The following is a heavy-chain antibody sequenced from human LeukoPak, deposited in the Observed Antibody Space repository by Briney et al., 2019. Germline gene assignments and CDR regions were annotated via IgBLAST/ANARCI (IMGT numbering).Heavy chain of an antibody. D-gene: IGHD1-26*01. Sequence: GGSLRLSCAASGFTLSSDTMKWVRQARWKGLEWVSSISSSSSYIYYADSVKGRFTISRDNAKNSLYLQMNSLRAEETAVYYCARGIVGATPDYWGQGTLVTVSS. CDR1: GFTLSSDT. V-gene: IGHV3-21*01. J-gene: IGHJ4*02. CDR2: ISSSSSYI. CDR3: ARGIVGATPDY.